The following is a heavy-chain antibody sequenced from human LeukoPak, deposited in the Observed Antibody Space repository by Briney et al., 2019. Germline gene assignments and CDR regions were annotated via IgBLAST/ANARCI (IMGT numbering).Heavy chain of an antibody. J-gene: IGHJ4*02. CDR3: ARDDPYSSGWTPSPFDY. Sequence: SVKVSCKASGGTFSSYAISWVRQAPGQGLEWMGRIIPILGIANYAQKFQGRVTITAEKSTSTAYMELSSLRSEDTAVYYCARDDPYSSGWTPSPFDYWGQGTLVTVSS. CDR1: GGTFSSYA. D-gene: IGHD6-19*01. CDR2: IIPILGIA. V-gene: IGHV1-69*04.